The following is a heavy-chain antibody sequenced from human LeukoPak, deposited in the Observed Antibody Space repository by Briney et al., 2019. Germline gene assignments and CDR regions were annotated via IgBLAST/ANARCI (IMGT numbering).Heavy chain of an antibody. Sequence: PGGSLRLSCAASGFTVSSNYMSWVRQAPGKGLEWVSVIYSGGSTYYADSVKGRFTISRDDSKNTLYLQMNSLRAEDTAVYYCARDYYDSSGYYYPFDCWGQGTLVTVSS. V-gene: IGHV3-53*01. CDR2: IYSGGST. CDR3: ARDYYDSSGYYYPFDC. J-gene: IGHJ4*02. D-gene: IGHD3-22*01. CDR1: GFTVSSNY.